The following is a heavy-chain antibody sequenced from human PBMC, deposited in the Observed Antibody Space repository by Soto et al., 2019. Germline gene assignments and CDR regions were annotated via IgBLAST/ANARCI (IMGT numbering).Heavy chain of an antibody. D-gene: IGHD3-10*01. V-gene: IGHV3-33*01. CDR1: GFTFSSYG. CDR3: ARDPRLLWFGELSRPLYYYYYMDV. J-gene: IGHJ6*03. CDR2: IWYDGSNK. Sequence: QAQLVESGGGVVQPGRSLRLSCAASGFTFSSYGMHWVRQAPGKGLEWVAVIWYDGSNKYYADSVKGRFTISRDNSKNTLYLQMNSLRAEDTAVYYCARDPRLLWFGELSRPLYYYYYMDVWGKGTTVTVSS.